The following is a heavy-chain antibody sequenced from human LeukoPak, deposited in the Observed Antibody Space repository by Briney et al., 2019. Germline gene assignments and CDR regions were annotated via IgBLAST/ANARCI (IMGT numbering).Heavy chain of an antibody. CDR1: GGSFSSSDYY. D-gene: IGHD3-22*01. Sequence: SETLSLTCTVSGGSFSSSDYYWTWIRQPPGKGLEWIGEINHSGSTNYNPSLKSRVTISVDTSKNQFSLKLSSVTAADTAVYYCARGRMYYDSSGYYYSEYNWFDPWGQGTLVTV. J-gene: IGHJ5*02. CDR2: INHSGST. V-gene: IGHV4-34*01. CDR3: ARGRMYYDSSGYYYSEYNWFDP.